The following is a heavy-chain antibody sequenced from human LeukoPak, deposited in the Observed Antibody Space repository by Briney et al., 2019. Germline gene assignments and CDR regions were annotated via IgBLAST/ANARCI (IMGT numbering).Heavy chain of an antibody. Sequence: PGGSLRLSCAASGFTFSSYSMNWVRQAPGKGLEWVSAISGSGGSTYYADSVKGRFTISRDNSKNTLYLQMNSLRAEDTAVYYCANIIAAAGPGYFDYWGQGTLVTVSS. CDR3: ANIIAAAGPGYFDY. CDR2: ISGSGGST. D-gene: IGHD6-13*01. J-gene: IGHJ4*02. CDR1: GFTFSSYS. V-gene: IGHV3-23*01.